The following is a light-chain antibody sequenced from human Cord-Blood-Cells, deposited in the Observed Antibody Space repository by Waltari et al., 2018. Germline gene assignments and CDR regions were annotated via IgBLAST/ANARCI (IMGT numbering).Light chain of an antibody. CDR2: DVS. Sequence: QSALPQPPPVSGSPGPSVTIPCTGTSSDVGGYNYVPWYQQHPGKAPKLMIYDVSKRPSGVPDRFSGSKSGNTASLTISGLQAEDEADYYCCSYAGSYNWVFGGGTKLTVL. J-gene: IGLJ3*02. CDR3: CSYAGSYNWV. V-gene: IGLV2-11*01. CDR1: SSDVGGYNY.